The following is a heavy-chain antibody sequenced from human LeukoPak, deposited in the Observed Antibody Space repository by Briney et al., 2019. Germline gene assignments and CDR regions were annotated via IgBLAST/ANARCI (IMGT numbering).Heavy chain of an antibody. Sequence: ASVRVSCKTSGYTFSNFGINWVRQAPGQGLEWMGWISGNNDNPNYGQKFQGRFTVTTDSSTSTAYMELRNLRFDDTAVYYCARDGTSTDDYWGQGTLVTVSS. CDR2: ISGNNDNP. CDR1: GYTFSNFG. CDR3: ARDGTSTDDY. V-gene: IGHV1-18*01. D-gene: IGHD2-2*01. J-gene: IGHJ4*02.